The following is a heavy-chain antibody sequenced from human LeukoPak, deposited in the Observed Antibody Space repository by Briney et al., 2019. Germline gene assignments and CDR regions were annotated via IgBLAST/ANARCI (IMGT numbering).Heavy chain of an antibody. J-gene: IGHJ4*02. CDR3: AKLYLLEWELLDLGALAWDGFDY. CDR1: GFTFISYG. CDR2: ISYDGSNK. V-gene: IGHV3-30*18. Sequence: GGSLRLSCAASGFTFISYGMHWVRQAPGKGLEWEAVISYDGSNKYYADSVKGRFTISRDNSKNTLYLQMNSLRAEDTAVYYCAKLYLLEWELLDLGALAWDGFDYWGQGTLVTVSS. D-gene: IGHD1-26*01.